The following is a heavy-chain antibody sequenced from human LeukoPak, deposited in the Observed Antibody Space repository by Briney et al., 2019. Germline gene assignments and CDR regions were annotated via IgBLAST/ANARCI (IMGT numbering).Heavy chain of an antibody. Sequence: SETLSLTCAVSGGSISSGGYSWSWIRQPPGKGLEWIGYIYHSGSTYYNPSLKSRVTISVDRSKNQFSLKLSSVTAADTAVYFCARDRWDTVATPIGGISYYYYGMAAWAQETRSPSP. J-gene: IGHJ6*02. CDR1: GGSISSGGYS. D-gene: IGHD5-12*01. CDR2: IYHSGST. CDR3: ARDRWDTVATPIGGISYYYYGMAA. V-gene: IGHV4-30-2*01.